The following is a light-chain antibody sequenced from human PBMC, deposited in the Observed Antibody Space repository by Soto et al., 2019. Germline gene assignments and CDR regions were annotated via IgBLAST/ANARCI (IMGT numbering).Light chain of an antibody. V-gene: IGKV3-15*01. CDR2: GAS. J-gene: IGKJ1*01. CDR3: QQCDDWPRT. Sequence: EIVMTQSPATLSVSPGERATLSCRASQSVGNNLAWYQQKPGQAPRLLIHGASIRATGVPARFSGSGSGTEFTLTISSLQSEDFAVYCCQQCDDWPRTFGQGTKVEIK. CDR1: QSVGNN.